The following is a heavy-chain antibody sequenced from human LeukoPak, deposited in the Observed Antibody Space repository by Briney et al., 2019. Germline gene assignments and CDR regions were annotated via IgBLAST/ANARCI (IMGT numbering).Heavy chain of an antibody. J-gene: IGHJ4*02. CDR2: IYYSGTT. D-gene: IGHD7-27*01. CDR1: GGSISSDY. CDR3: ARGANWGSPDY. Sequence: PSETLSLTCTVSGGSISSDYWSWIRQSPGKGLEWIGYIYYSGTTSYNPSLKSRVTISLDTSKNQFSLKLSSVPAADTAVYYCARGANWGSPDYWGQGTLVTVSS. V-gene: IGHV4-59*01.